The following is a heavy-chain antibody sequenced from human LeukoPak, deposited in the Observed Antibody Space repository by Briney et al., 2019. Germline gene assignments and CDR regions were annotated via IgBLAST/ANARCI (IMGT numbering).Heavy chain of an antibody. V-gene: IGHV3-7*03. CDR1: GFTFSSRDW. J-gene: IGHJ4*02. D-gene: IGHD6-19*01. CDR2: IKQDGSEK. CDR3: AKDPKGYSSGWSGPDY. Sequence: GGSLRLSCVASGFTFSSRDWMTWVRQAPGKGLEWVANIKQDGSEKNYVDSVKGRFTISRDNSKNTLYLQVNSLRAEDTALYYCAKDPKGYSSGWSGPDYWGQGTLVTVSS.